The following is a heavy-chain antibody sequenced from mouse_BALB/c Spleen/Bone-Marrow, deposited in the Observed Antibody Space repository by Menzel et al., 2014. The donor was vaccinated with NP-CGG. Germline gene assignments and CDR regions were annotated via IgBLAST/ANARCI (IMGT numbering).Heavy chain of an antibody. Sequence: DVMLVESGGGLVQPGGSLKVSCATSGFTFSDYYMYWVRQTPEKRLEWVAYISNGGGSTYYPDTVKGRFTISRDNAKNTLYLQMSRLKSEDTAMYYCARHRYFDYWGQGTTLTVSS. CDR2: ISNGGGST. V-gene: IGHV5-12*02. CDR3: ARHRYFDY. J-gene: IGHJ2*01. CDR1: GFTFSDYY.